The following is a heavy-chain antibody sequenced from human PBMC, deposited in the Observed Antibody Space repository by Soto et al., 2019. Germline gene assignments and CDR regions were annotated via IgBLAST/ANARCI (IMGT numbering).Heavy chain of an antibody. CDR2: ISSSSSYT. J-gene: IGHJ5*02. V-gene: IGHV3-11*05. D-gene: IGHD2-15*01. CDR1: GFTFSDYY. Sequence: QVQLVESGGGLVKPGGSLRLSCAASGFTFSDYYMSWIRQAPGKGLEWVSYISSSSSYTNYADSVKGRFTISRDNAKNSLYLQRNRLRAEDTAVYYCARKLGYCSGGSCANPWFDPWGQGTLVTVSS. CDR3: ARKLGYCSGGSCANPWFDP.